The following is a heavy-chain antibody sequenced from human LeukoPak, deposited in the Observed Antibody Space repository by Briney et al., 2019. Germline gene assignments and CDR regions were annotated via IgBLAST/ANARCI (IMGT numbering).Heavy chain of an antibody. J-gene: IGHJ4*02. CDR2: ISGSGGST. D-gene: IGHD3-10*01. V-gene: IGHV3-23*01. CDR1: GFTFSSYA. Sequence: GGSLRLSCAASGFTFSSYAMSWVRQAPGKGLEWVSVISGSGGSTYYADPVKGRFTISRDNSKNTLYLQMNSLRAEDTAVYYCAKRQTGFTYGSGSYSHYWGQGTLVTVSP. CDR3: AKRQTGFTYGSGSYSHY.